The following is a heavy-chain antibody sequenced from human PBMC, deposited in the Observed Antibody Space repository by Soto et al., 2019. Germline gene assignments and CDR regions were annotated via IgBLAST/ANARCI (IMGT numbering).Heavy chain of an antibody. J-gene: IGHJ4*02. D-gene: IGHD3-16*01. CDR3: AKDRTFDNTPRGIDS. V-gene: IGHV3-23*01. Sequence: EVQLLESGGGLVQPGGSLRLSCAASGFTFSDYAMSWVRQAPGKGLEWVSSSGDGTTYYADSVKGRFIISRDNSKNTMSLQLDSLTAEDTAIYYCAKDRTFDNTPRGIDSWGQGTLVIVSS. CDR1: GFTFSDYA. CDR2: SGDGTT.